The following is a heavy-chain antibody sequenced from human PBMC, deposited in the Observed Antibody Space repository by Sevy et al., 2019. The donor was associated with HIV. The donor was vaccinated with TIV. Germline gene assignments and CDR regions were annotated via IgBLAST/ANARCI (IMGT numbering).Heavy chain of an antibody. D-gene: IGHD6-13*01. CDR2: ISYDGSSK. CDR1: GFTFSSYA. Sequence: GGSLRLSCAASGFTFSSYAMHWVRQAPGKGLEWVAVISYDGSSKYYADSVKGRFTISRDNSKNTLYLQMNSLRAEDTAVYYCARDVIAAEFDYWGQGTLVTVSS. CDR3: ARDVIAAEFDY. J-gene: IGHJ4*02. V-gene: IGHV3-30-3*01.